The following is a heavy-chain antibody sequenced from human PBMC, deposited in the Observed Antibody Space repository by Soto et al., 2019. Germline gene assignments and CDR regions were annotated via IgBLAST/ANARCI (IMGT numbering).Heavy chain of an antibody. Sequence: RDSWRAAEVNCGNHGVRWVSQEPGKGLEWVAFISYDGSNKYYADSMKGRFTMSRDNSKSTLYLQMNSLRVEDTAVYYCTKRRNVLRFLEWSSGMEVWGQATSVTVSS. V-gene: IGHV3-30*18. CDR3: TKRRNVLRFLEWSSGMEV. D-gene: IGHD3-3*01. CDR1: EVNCGNHG. J-gene: IGHJ6*02. CDR2: ISYDGSNK.